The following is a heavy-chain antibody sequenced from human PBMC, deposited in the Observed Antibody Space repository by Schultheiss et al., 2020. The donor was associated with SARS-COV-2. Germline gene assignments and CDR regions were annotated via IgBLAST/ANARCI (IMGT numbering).Heavy chain of an antibody. CDR2: ISWNSGTV. V-gene: IGHV3-48*04. Sequence: GGSLRLSCAASGFTVSSNYMSWVRQAPGKGLEWVSGISWNSGTVGYADSVEGRFTISRDNAKNSLYLQMNSLRAEDTAVYYCARDDSTVNLLFDYWGQGTLVTVSS. D-gene: IGHD4-17*01. CDR3: ARDDSTVNLLFDY. J-gene: IGHJ4*02. CDR1: GFTVSSNY.